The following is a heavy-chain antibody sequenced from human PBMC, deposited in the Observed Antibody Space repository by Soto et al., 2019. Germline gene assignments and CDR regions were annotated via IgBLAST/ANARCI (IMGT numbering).Heavy chain of an antibody. V-gene: IGHV1-46*03. CDR3: ARGDNSMFRGVPALTNWFDP. CDR1: GYTFTSYY. D-gene: IGHD3-10*01. Sequence: ASVKVSCKASGYTFTSYYMHWVRQAPGQGLEWMGIINPSGGSTSYAQKFQGRVTMTRDTSTSTVYMELSSLRSEDTAVYYCARGDNSMFRGVPALTNWFDPWGQGTLVTVSS. CDR2: INPSGGST. J-gene: IGHJ5*02.